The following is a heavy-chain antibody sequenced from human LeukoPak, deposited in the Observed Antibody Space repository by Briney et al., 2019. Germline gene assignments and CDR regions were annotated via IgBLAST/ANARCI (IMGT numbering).Heavy chain of an antibody. Sequence: GGSLRLSCAASGFTFSSYAMSWVRQAPGKGLEWVSGISGSDGSTNYADSVKGRFTISRDNSKNTLYLQMNSLRAEDTAVYYCAKGGSIAARDRFDYWGQGTLVTVSS. CDR1: GFTFSSYA. V-gene: IGHV3-23*01. CDR2: ISGSDGST. CDR3: AKGGSIAARDRFDY. J-gene: IGHJ4*02. D-gene: IGHD6-6*01.